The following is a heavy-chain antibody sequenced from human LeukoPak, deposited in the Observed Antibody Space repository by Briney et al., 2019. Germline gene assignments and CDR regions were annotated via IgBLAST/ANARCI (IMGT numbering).Heavy chain of an antibody. Sequence: GESLKISCKGSGYSFTSYWIGWVRQMPGKGLEWMGIIYPGDSDTRYSPSFQGQVTISADKSISTAYLQWSSLKASDTAMYYCARSSGHSSGWIDAFDIWGQGTMVTVSS. CDR2: IYPGDSDT. CDR3: ARSSGHSSGWIDAFDI. CDR1: GYSFTSYW. J-gene: IGHJ3*02. V-gene: IGHV5-51*01. D-gene: IGHD6-19*01.